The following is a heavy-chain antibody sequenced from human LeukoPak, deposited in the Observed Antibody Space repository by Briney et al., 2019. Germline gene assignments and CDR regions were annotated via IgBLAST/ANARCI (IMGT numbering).Heavy chain of an antibody. CDR3: ARGRYSSWFDP. CDR2: INHSGST. CDR1: GGSFSGYY. Sequence: SETLSLTCAVYGGSFSGYYWSWIRQPPGKGLEGIGEINHSGSTNYNPSLKSRVTISVDTSKNQFSLKLSSVTAADTAVYYCARGRYSSWFDPWGQGTLVTVSS. J-gene: IGHJ5*02. V-gene: IGHV4-34*01. D-gene: IGHD6-13*01.